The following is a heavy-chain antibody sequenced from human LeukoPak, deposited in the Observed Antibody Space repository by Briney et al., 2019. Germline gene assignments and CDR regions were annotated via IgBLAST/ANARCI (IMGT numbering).Heavy chain of an antibody. Sequence: GGSLRLSCAASGFTFSSYAMHWVRQAPGKGLEWVAVISYDGSNKYYADSVKGRFTISRDNSKSTLYLQMNSLRAEDTAVYYCASPSETIMVYGNFDYWGQGTLVTVSS. CDR2: ISYDGSNK. CDR1: GFTFSSYA. V-gene: IGHV3-30-3*01. D-gene: IGHD2-8*01. J-gene: IGHJ4*02. CDR3: ASPSETIMVYGNFDY.